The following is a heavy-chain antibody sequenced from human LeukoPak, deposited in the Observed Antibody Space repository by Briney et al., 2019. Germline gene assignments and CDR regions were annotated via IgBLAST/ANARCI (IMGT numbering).Heavy chain of an antibody. CDR1: GLDFSSNW. V-gene: IGHV3-74*01. CDR2: IKGDGIST. Sequence: GGSLRLSCAASGLDFSSNWMPWVRHAPGQGLVWVSRIKGDGISTNYADSVKGRFTISRDIAKNTLYLQMNSLRAEDTGVYYCAKDHYWSIDYWGRGTLVTVSS. CDR3: AKDHYWSIDY. D-gene: IGHD3-3*01. J-gene: IGHJ4*02.